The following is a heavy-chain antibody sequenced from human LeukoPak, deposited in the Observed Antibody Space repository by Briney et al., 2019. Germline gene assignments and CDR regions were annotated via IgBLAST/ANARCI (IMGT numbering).Heavy chain of an antibody. CDR1: GYPFTGYY. D-gene: IGHD3-9*01. Sequence: ASVKVSCKASGYPFTGYYIHWMRQAPGQGLEWMGWINPNTGGTNYAQKFQGRVTMTRDTSIKTVYMDLSSLRSDDMAVYYCARGGTSYYEVLTAFDYWGQGTLVTVSS. CDR3: ARGGTSYYEVLTAFDY. V-gene: IGHV1-2*02. J-gene: IGHJ4*02. CDR2: INPNTGGT.